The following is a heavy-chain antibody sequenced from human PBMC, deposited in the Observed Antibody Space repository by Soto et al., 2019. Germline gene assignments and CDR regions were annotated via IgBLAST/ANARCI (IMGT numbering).Heavy chain of an antibody. CDR1: GFTLSNYG. CDR3: ARDRMYYDSSGYYDY. D-gene: IGHD3-22*01. V-gene: IGHV3-33*01. CDR2: IWYDGSNK. Sequence: QVQLVESGGGVVQPGRSLRLSCAASGFTLSNYGMHWVRQAPGKGLEWVAVIWYDGSNKYYADSVKGRFTISRDNSKNTLYLQMNSLRAEDTAVYYCARDRMYYDSSGYYDYWGQGTLVTVSS. J-gene: IGHJ4*02.